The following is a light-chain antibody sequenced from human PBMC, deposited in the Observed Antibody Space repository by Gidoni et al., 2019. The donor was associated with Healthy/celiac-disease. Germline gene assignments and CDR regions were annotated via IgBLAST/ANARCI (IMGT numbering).Light chain of an antibody. CDR1: SSNIGNNF. CDR3: GTWDGSLSAGV. J-gene: IGLJ2*01. Sequence: QSVLTQPPSVSAAPGQKVTISCSGSSSNIGNNFVSWYQVLPGTAPKLLIFDINKRPSGIPDRFSGSKSGTSATLGITGLQTGDEADYYCGTWDGSLSAGVFGGGTKLTVL. CDR2: DIN. V-gene: IGLV1-51*01.